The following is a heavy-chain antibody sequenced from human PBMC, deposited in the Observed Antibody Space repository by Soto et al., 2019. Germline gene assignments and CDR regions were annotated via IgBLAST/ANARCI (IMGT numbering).Heavy chain of an antibody. Sequence: GGSLRLSCAASGFTFSSYGMHWVRQAPGKGLEWVAVISYDGSNKYYADSVKGRFTISRDNSKNTLYLQMNSLRAEDTAVYYCAKDPTSSSELLLVDYFDYWGQGTLLTVSS. CDR3: AKDPTSSSELLLVDYFDY. J-gene: IGHJ4*02. CDR1: GFTFSSYG. V-gene: IGHV3-30*18. CDR2: ISYDGSNK. D-gene: IGHD2-15*01.